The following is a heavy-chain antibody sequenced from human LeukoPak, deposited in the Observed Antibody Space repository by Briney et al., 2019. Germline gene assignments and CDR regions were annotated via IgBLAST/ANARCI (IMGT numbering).Heavy chain of an antibody. Sequence: ASVKVSCKVSGYTLTELSMHWVRQAPGKGLEWMGGFDPEDGETIYAQKFEGRVTMTEDTSTDTAYMELSSLRSEDTAVYYCATDSRGVGNAFDIWGQGTMVTVSS. CDR1: GYTLTELS. D-gene: IGHD3-10*01. CDR3: ATDSRGVGNAFDI. J-gene: IGHJ3*02. CDR2: FDPEDGET. V-gene: IGHV1-24*01.